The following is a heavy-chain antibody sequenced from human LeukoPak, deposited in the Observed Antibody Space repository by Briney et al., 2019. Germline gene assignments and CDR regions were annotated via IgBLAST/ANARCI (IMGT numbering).Heavy chain of an antibody. D-gene: IGHD3-10*01. CDR3: AKAVRRFGELSGFDY. CDR2: ISGSGGST. V-gene: IGHV3-23*01. Sequence: GGSLRLSCAASGFTFSSYAMSWVRQAPGKGLEWVSAISGSGGSTYYADSVKGRFTISRDNSKNTLYLQMNSLRAEDTAVYYCAKAVRRFGELSGFDYWGQGTLVTVPS. J-gene: IGHJ4*02. CDR1: GFTFSSYA.